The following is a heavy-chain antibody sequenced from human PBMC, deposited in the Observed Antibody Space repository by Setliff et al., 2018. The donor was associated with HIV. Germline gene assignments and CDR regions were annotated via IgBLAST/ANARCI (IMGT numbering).Heavy chain of an antibody. J-gene: IGHJ3*02. CDR2: INWNGGSA. Sequence: GGSLRLSCAASGFTFEDYGMSWVRQAPGKGLEWVSGINWNGGSAGYADSVKGRFTISRDNAKNFLYLQMNSLRADDTALYYCARVIAAAGTGGLDIWGQGTMVTVSS. CDR1: GFTFEDYG. CDR3: ARVIAAAGTGGLDI. D-gene: IGHD6-13*01. V-gene: IGHV3-20*04.